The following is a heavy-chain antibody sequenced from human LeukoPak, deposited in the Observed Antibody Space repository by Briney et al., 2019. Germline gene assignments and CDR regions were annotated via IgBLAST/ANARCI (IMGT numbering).Heavy chain of an antibody. D-gene: IGHD6-13*01. CDR2: ISSSSSAI. Sequence: PGGSLRLSCEASGFTFTTYGMHWVRQAPGKGLEWVSYISSSSSAIYYADSVKGRFTISRDNAKNSLFLQMNSLRDEDTAVYYCARDPPAAGYWGQGTLVTVSS. CDR1: GFTFTTYG. CDR3: ARDPPAAGY. J-gene: IGHJ4*02. V-gene: IGHV3-48*02.